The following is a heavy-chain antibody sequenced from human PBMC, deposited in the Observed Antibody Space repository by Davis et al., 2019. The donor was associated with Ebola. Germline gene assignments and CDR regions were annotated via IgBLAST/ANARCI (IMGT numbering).Heavy chain of an antibody. J-gene: IGHJ6*02. D-gene: IGHD4-11*01. CDR3: AKTTVTDLSYYYYGMDV. CDR2: NIPIFGTA. Sequence: AASVKVSCKASGGTFSSYAISWVRQAPGQGLEWMGGNIPIFGTANYAQKFQGRVTITADKSTSTAYMELSSLRSEDTAVYYCAKTTVTDLSYYYYGMDVWGQGTTVTVSS. V-gene: IGHV1-69*06. CDR1: GGTFSSYA.